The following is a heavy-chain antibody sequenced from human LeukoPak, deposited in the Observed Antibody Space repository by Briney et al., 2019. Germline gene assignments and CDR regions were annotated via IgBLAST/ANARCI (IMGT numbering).Heavy chain of an antibody. V-gene: IGHV3-30*02. CDR3: AKDSRSRFYDYVWGSYPEEDY. CDR2: IRYDGSNK. CDR1: GFTFSSYG. J-gene: IGHJ4*02. Sequence: PGGSLRLSCAASGFTFSSYGMHWVRQAPGKGLEWVAFIRYDGSNKYYADSVKGRFTISRDNSKNTLYLQMNSLRAEDTAVYYCAKDSRSRFYDYVWGSYPEEDYWGQGTLVTVSS. D-gene: IGHD3-16*02.